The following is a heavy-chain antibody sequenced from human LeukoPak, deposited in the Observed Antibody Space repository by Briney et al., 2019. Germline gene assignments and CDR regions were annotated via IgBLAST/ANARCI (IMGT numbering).Heavy chain of an antibody. CDR3: ARGMVTKFDC. V-gene: IGHV3-30-3*01. CDR1: GFTFSSYA. D-gene: IGHD5-18*01. CDR2: ISYDGSNK. J-gene: IGHJ4*02. Sequence: GGSLRLSCAASGFTFSSYAMHWVRQAPGKGLEWVAVISYDGSNKYYADSVKGRFTISRDNSKNTLYLQMDSLRADDTALYFCARGMVTKFDCWGQGTLVTVSS.